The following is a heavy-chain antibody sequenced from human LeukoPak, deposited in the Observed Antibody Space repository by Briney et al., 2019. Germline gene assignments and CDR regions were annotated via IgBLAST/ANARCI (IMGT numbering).Heavy chain of an antibody. CDR2: ISYDGSDK. CDR1: GFTFRPYG. J-gene: IGHJ4*02. D-gene: IGHD6-13*01. V-gene: IGHV3-30*03. CDR3: AIIPRAAAGPSARSPFHY. Sequence: GGSLRLSCVASGFTFRPYGMHWVRQAPGKGLEWLAVISYDGSDKYYADSVKGRFTISRDNSKNTLYLDMNSLRPDDTAVYYCAIIPRAAAGPSARSPFHYWGQGTLVTVSS.